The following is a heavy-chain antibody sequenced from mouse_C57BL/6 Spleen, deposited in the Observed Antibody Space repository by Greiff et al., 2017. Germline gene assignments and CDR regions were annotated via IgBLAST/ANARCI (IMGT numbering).Heavy chain of an antibody. CDR3: DSSTGTFGFAD. J-gene: IGHJ3*01. V-gene: IGHV2-2*01. Sequence: VQLKQSGPGLVHPSPSLSIPCTFSGFSLTSYGLQWVRQSPGKGLEWLGVIWSGGSTEYTSAFISRMSISKDNYKSQVFFKKNSLQADDTAIYYCDSSTGTFGFADWGQGTLVTVSA. D-gene: IGHD4-1*01. CDR2: IWSGGST. CDR1: GFSLTSYG.